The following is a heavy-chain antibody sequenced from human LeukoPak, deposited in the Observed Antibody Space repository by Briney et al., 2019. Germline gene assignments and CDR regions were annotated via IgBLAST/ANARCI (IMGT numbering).Heavy chain of an antibody. CDR3: ARTGYGQLPTYYFDY. J-gene: IGHJ4*02. Sequence: GESLKISCKGSGYSFTSYWIGWVRQMPGKGLEWMGIIYPGDSDTRYSPSFQGQVTISADKSISTAYLQWSSLKAPDTAMYYCARTGYGQLPTYYFDYWGQGTLVTVSS. V-gene: IGHV5-51*01. CDR1: GYSFTSYW. D-gene: IGHD2-2*01. CDR2: IYPGDSDT.